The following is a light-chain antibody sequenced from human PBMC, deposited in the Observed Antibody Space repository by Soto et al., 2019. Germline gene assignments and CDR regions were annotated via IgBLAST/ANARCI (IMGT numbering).Light chain of an antibody. CDR3: QDRSNWPPMYT. Sequence: EIVLTQSPATLSLSPGERDTLSCRASQSVGGFLAWYQQKSGQAHRLLIYDTSKMFTGIPARFSGSGSGTDFTLTISSLEPEDFAVDHCQDRSNWPPMYTFGQGTKLQIK. CDR2: DTS. CDR1: QSVGGF. V-gene: IGKV3-11*01. J-gene: IGKJ2*01.